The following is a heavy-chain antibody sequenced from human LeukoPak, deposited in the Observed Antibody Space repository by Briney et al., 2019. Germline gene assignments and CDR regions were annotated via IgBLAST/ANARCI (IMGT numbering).Heavy chain of an antibody. CDR3: ARDTYGDHRAFDI. J-gene: IGHJ3*02. CDR1: GFTFSSYS. V-gene: IGHV3-48*04. Sequence: GGSLRLSCAASGFTFSSYSMNWVRQAPGKGLEWVSYISSSSSTIYYADSVKGRFTISRDNAKNSLYLQMNSLRAEDTAVYYCARDTYGDHRAFDIWGQGTMVTVSS. D-gene: IGHD4-17*01. CDR2: ISSSSSTI.